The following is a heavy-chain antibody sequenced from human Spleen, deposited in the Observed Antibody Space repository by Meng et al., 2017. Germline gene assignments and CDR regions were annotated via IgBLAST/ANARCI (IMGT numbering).Heavy chain of an antibody. CDR2: ISASGDST. J-gene: IGHJ4*02. Sequence: GESLKISCAASRFTFGIYAMNWVRQAPGKGLEWVSTISASGDSTYYAASVKGRFTISRDNSRKTLYLQMNNLRAEDTAVYYCAKDREYSTTWYGFNDYWGQGTLVTVSS. CDR3: AKDREYSTTWYGFNDY. V-gene: IGHV3-23*01. CDR1: RFTFGIYA. D-gene: IGHD6-13*01.